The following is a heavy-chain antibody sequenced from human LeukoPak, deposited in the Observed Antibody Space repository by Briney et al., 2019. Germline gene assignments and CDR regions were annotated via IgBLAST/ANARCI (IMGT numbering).Heavy chain of an antibody. CDR3: ARGPSGYHNT. Sequence: GGSLRLSCAASGFTFSTYSMNWVRQAPGKGLEWVSSISSGSTYIYYADPVKGRFTISRDNAKNSVLLQMNSLRAEDTAVYYCARGPSGYHNTGGQGTLVTVSS. D-gene: IGHD5-12*01. J-gene: IGHJ4*02. V-gene: IGHV3-21*01. CDR2: ISSGSTYI. CDR1: GFTFSTYS.